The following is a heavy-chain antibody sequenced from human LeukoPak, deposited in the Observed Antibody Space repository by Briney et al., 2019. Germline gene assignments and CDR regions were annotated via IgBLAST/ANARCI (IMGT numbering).Heavy chain of an antibody. Sequence: SETLSLTCAVSGYSISSGYYWGWIRQPPGKGLEWIGSIYHSGITYYNPSLKSRVTISVDTSKNQFSLKLSSVTAADTAVYYCARGAGDYYGSGSNIFDYWGQGTLVTVSS. CDR3: ARGAGDYYGSGSNIFDY. CDR2: IYHSGIT. J-gene: IGHJ4*02. D-gene: IGHD3-10*01. CDR1: GYSISSGYY. V-gene: IGHV4-38-2*01.